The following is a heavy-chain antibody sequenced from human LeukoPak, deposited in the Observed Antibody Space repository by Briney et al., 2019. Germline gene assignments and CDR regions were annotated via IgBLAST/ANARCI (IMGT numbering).Heavy chain of an antibody. CDR3: ARDLIFGVVNGMDV. D-gene: IGHD3-3*01. CDR1: GYTFTGYY. V-gene: IGHV1-2*02. CDR2: INPNSGGT. J-gene: IGHJ6*02. Sequence: ASVKVSCKASGYTFTGYYMHWVRQAPGQGLEWMAWINPNSGGTNYAQKFQGRVTMTRDTSISTAYMELSRLRSDDTAVYYCARDLIFGVVNGMDVWGQGTTVTVSS.